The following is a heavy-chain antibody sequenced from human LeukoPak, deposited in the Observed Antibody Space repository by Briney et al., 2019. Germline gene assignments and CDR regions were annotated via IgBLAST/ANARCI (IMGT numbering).Heavy chain of an antibody. Sequence: ASVKVSCKASRYTFTSYYMHWVRQAPGQGLEWMGINNPSSGTTSYAQKFQGRVTMTRDTSTSTVYMELSSLTSEDTAVYYCARDRGLLYGSSGCLDSWGQGTLVTVSS. J-gene: IGHJ4*02. CDR2: NNPSSGTT. CDR1: RYTFTSYY. CDR3: ARDRGLLYGSSGCLDS. V-gene: IGHV1-46*01. D-gene: IGHD6-19*01.